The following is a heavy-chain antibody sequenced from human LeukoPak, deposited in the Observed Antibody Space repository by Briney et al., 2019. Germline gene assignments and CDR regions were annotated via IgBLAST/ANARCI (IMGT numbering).Heavy chain of an antibody. CDR1: GFTFSDYY. CDR2: ISSSGSTI. CDR3: SSNYYDSSGYLYLYYFDY. Sequence: PGGSLRLSCAASGFTFSDYYMSWIRQAPGKGPEWVSYISSSGSTIYYADSVKGRFTISRDNAKNSLYLQMNSLRAEDTAVYYCSSNYYDSSGYLYLYYFDYWGQGTLVTVSS. D-gene: IGHD3-22*01. J-gene: IGHJ4*02. V-gene: IGHV3-11*01.